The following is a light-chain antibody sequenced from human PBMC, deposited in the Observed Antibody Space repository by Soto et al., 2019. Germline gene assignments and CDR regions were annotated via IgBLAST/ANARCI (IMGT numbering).Light chain of an antibody. CDR2: GAS. J-gene: IGKJ1*01. CDR3: QQYNNWSRT. V-gene: IGKV3-15*01. Sequence: EIVLTQSPATLSVSPGERATLSCRASQSVSSNLAWYQQKPGQAPRLLIYGASTRATGIPARSSGSGSGTEFILTISSLQSEDFAVYYCQQYNNWSRTFGQGTKVDIK. CDR1: QSVSSN.